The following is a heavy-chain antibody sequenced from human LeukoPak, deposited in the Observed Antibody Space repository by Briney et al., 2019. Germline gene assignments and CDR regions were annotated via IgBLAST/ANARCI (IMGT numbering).Heavy chain of an antibody. D-gene: IGHD1-26*01. CDR1: GFTFSSYW. J-gene: IGHJ4*02. V-gene: IGHV3-7*01. CDR3: AKVGAWELQRVFEN. Sequence: GGSLRLSCEVSGFTFSSYWMTWARHIPGKGLEWVANINRDGSEQHYVESVKGRFTISRDNGRNSLYLQMDSLRVDDTAVYYCAKVGAWELQRVFENWGQGTLVTVSS. CDR2: INRDGSEQ.